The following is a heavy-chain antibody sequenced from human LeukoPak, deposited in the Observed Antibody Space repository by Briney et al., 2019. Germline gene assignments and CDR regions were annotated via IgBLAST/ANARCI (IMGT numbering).Heavy chain of an antibody. V-gene: IGHV4-39*07. CDR2: IYYSGTT. J-gene: IGHJ4*02. D-gene: IGHD3-9*01. Sequence: SETLSLTCTVSGGSISSSPYYWGWIRQPPGKGLEWIGSIYYSGTTHYSPSLESRVTISVDTSKNQFSLKLTSVTAADTAVYFCARGEDFERYYLAYWGQGTLVTVSS. CDR3: ARGEDFERYYLAY. CDR1: GGSISSSPYY.